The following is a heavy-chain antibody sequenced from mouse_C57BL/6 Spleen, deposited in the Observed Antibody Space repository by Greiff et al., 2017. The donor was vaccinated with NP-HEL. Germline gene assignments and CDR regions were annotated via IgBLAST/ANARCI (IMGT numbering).Heavy chain of an antibody. CDR1: GFTFSSYA. J-gene: IGHJ2*01. CDR3: TREGRNWDY. Sequence: EVQVVESGEGLVKPGGSLKLSCAASGFTFSSYAMSWVRQTPEKRLEWVAYISSGGDYIYYADTVKGRFTISRDNARNTLYLQMSRLKSEDTAMYYCTREGRNWDYWGQGTTLTVSS. CDR2: ISSGGDYI. D-gene: IGHD4-1*01. V-gene: IGHV5-9-1*02.